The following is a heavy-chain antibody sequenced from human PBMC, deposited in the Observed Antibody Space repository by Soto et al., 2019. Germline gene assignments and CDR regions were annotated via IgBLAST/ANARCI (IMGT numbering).Heavy chain of an antibody. V-gene: IGHV4-30-2*01. CDR2: IYHSGST. D-gene: IGHD5-12*01. J-gene: IGHJ4*02. CDR1: GGSISSGGYS. Sequence: QLQLQESGSGLVKPSQTLSLTCAVSGGSISSGGYSWSWIRQPPGKGLEWIGYIYHSGSTYYNPSRASRATISVARSKNQCSLKLSSVTAADTAVYYCAAGGGLPRYYWGQGTLVTVSS. CDR3: AAGGGLPRYY.